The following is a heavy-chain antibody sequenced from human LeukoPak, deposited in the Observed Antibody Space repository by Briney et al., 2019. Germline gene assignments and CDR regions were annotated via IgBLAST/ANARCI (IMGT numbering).Heavy chain of an antibody. J-gene: IGHJ4*02. Sequence: SETLSLTCTVSFGSINSYYWSWIRQPPGKGLEWIGYIYYSGSTNYNPSLKSRVTISVDTSKNQFSPKLSSVTAADTAIYYCARGTRINYFGDWGQGTLVTVSS. CDR1: FGSINSYY. CDR3: ARGTRINYFGD. CDR2: IYYSGST. D-gene: IGHD2/OR15-2a*01. V-gene: IGHV4-59*08.